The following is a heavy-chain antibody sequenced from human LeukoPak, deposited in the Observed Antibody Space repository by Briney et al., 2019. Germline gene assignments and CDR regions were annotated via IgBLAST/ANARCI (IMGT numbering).Heavy chain of an antibody. CDR3: ARDERCSSTSCYPEYFDY. J-gene: IGHJ4*02. D-gene: IGHD2-2*01. Sequence: SETLSFTCTVSGGSISSYYWSWIRQPAGKGLEWIGRIYTSGSTNYNPSLKSRVTMSVDTSKNQFSLKLSSVTAADTAVYYCARDERCSSTSCYPEYFDYWGQGTLVTVSS. V-gene: IGHV4-4*07. CDR1: GGSISSYY. CDR2: IYTSGST.